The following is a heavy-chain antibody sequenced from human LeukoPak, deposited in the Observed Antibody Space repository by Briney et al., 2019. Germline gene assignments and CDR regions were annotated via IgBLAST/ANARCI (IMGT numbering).Heavy chain of an antibody. D-gene: IGHD6-13*01. CDR1: GGTFSSYA. Sequence: GSSVKVSCKASGGTFSSYAISWVRQAPGQGLEWMGGIIPIFGTANYAQKFQGRVTITADESTSTAYMELSSLRSEDTAVYYCARDLVQQRLHYYYYMDVWGKGTTVTVSS. J-gene: IGHJ6*03. CDR3: ARDLVQQRLHYYYYMDV. CDR2: IIPIFGTA. V-gene: IGHV1-69*01.